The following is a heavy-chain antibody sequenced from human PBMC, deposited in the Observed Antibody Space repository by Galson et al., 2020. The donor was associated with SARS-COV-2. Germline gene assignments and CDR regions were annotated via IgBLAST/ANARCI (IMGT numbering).Heavy chain of an antibody. J-gene: IGHJ6*02. CDR2: MYYSGTT. CDR1: GGSISTYY. Sequence: ETSETLSLTCTVSGGSISTYYYSWIRQTPGKGLEWIGYMYYSGTTKENPSLKSRVTISVDTSENEFSLKLTSVTAADTAVYYCAIHIPGGGYYYGLDVWGQGTTVTVSS. V-gene: IGHV4-59*08. CDR3: AIHIPGGGYYYGLDV. D-gene: IGHD2-15*01.